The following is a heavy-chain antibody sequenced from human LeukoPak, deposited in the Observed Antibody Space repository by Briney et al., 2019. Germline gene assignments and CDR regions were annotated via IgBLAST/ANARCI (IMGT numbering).Heavy chain of an antibody. J-gene: IGHJ5*02. Sequence: SETLSLTCTVSGGSISSYYWRWIRQPPGKGLEWIGYIYYSGSTNYNPSLKSQVTISVDTSKNQFSLKLSSVTAADTAVYYCARSVNWFDPWAREPWSPSPQ. CDR2: IYYSGST. CDR1: GGSISSYY. V-gene: IGHV4-59*08. CDR3: ARSVNWFDP.